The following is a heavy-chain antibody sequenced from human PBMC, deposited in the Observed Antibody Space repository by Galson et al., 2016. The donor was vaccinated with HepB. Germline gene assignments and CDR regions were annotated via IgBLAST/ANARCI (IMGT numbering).Heavy chain of an antibody. D-gene: IGHD6-6*01. Sequence: SLRLSCAASGFTFSNYDMHWVRQAPGEGLEWVGFIWYDGSNTYYADSVKGRFTISRDNSKNTLYLQMNSLRAEDTAVYYCARGPSIPALGWVDYWGQGTLVTVSS. CDR1: GFTFSNYD. V-gene: IGHV3-33*01. CDR3: ARGPSIPALGWVDY. J-gene: IGHJ4*02. CDR2: IWYDGSNT.